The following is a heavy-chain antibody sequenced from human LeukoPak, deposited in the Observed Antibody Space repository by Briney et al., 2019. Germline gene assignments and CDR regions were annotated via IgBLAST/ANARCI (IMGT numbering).Heavy chain of an antibody. CDR1: GGSFSSYY. V-gene: IGHV4-59*08. J-gene: IGHJ6*02. Sequence: PSETLSLTCAVYGGSFSSYYWSWIRQPPGKGLERIGYIYYSGSTNYNPSLKSRVTISVDTSKNQFSLKLSSVTAADTAVYYCARHYYYYYGMDVWGQGTTVTVSS. CDR2: IYYSGST. CDR3: ARHYYYYYGMDV.